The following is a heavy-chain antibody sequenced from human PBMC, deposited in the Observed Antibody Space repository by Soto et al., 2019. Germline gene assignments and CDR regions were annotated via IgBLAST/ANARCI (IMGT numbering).Heavy chain of an antibody. J-gene: IGHJ6*02. CDR2: ISSSSSYT. Sequence: QVQLVDSGGGLVKPGGSLRLSCAASGFTFSDYYMSWIRQAPGKGLEWVSYISSSSSYTNYADSVKGRFTISRDNAKNSLYLQMNSLRAEDTAVYYCARVRNFHEGFVWGQGTTVTVSS. CDR3: ARVRNFHEGFV. CDR1: GFTFSDYY. V-gene: IGHV3-11*06.